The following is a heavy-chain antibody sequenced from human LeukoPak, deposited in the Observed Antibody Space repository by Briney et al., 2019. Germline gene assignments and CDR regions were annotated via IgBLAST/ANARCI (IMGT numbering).Heavy chain of an antibody. CDR3: AKDQGVYSSGWTFDY. Sequence: GGSLRLSCAASGFTFSSYGMHWVRQAPGKGLEWVAFIRYDGSNKYYADSVKGRFTISRGNSKNTLYLQMNSLRAEDTAVYYCAKDQGVYSSGWTFDYWGQGTLVTVSS. J-gene: IGHJ4*02. CDR1: GFTFSSYG. V-gene: IGHV3-30*02. D-gene: IGHD6-19*01. CDR2: IRYDGSNK.